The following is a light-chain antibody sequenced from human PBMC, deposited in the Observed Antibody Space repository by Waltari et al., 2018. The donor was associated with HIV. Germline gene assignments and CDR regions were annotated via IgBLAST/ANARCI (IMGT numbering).Light chain of an antibody. V-gene: IGLV2-23*02. J-gene: IGLJ2*01. CDR3: CSYTGTGVV. Sequence: QSALTQPASVSGSPGQSITLSCTGTSSDVGAYTLVSWYQQHAGKAPKLMIFEVTQRPSGVSDRFSGSRSGNTASLTISGLQADDEGDYYCCSYTGTGVVFGGGTKLTVL. CDR1: SSDVGAYTL. CDR2: EVT.